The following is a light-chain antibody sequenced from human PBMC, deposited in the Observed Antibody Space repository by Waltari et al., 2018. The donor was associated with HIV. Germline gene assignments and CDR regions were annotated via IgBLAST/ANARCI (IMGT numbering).Light chain of an antibody. CDR3: CSYTTSITFV. Sequence: QSALPQPASASGSPGQSITISCTGSRSDVGYYNYVLWYQQHPGRAPKLVIFDVTNRPSGVSDRFSGSKSGNTASLTISGLQPEDEADYYCCSYTTSITFVFGGGTKLTVL. CDR1: RSDVGYYNY. V-gene: IGLV2-14*03. J-gene: IGLJ3*02. CDR2: DVT.